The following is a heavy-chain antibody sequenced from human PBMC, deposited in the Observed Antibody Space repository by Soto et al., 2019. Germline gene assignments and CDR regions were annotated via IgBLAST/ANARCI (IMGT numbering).Heavy chain of an antibody. Sequence: SETLSLTCAVYGGSFSGYYWSWIRQPPGKGLEWIGEINHSGSTNYNPSLKSRVTISVDTSKNQFSLKLSPVTAADTAVYYCARGLLYYDFWSGYYGNWFDPWGQGTLVTVS. D-gene: IGHD3-3*01. CDR2: INHSGST. CDR1: GGSFSGYY. V-gene: IGHV4-34*01. CDR3: ARGLLYYDFWSGYYGNWFDP. J-gene: IGHJ5*02.